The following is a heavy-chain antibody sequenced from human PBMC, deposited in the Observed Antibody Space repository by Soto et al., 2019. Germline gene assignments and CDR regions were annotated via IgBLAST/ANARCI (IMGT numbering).Heavy chain of an antibody. V-gene: IGHV3-11*01. CDR1: GFTFSDYY. CDR2: ISSSGNII. CDR3: ARDLGYYASDGYFDY. Sequence: QVQLVESGGNLVKPGGSLRLSCAGSGFTFSDYYMSWIRQAPGKGLEWVSYISSSGNIIYYADSVKGRFTISRDNAKNSLYLQMNSLRADDTAVYYCARDLGYYASDGYFDYWGQGTLVTVSS. J-gene: IGHJ4*02. D-gene: IGHD3-22*01.